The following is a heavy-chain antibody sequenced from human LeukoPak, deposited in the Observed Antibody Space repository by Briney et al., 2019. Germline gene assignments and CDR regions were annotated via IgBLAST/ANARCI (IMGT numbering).Heavy chain of an antibody. D-gene: IGHD4-17*01. CDR3: ARGGDYGDYVNWFDP. J-gene: IGHJ5*02. CDR2: IIPIFGTA. Sequence: ASAKVSCKASGGTFSSYAISWVRQAPGQGLEWMGGIIPIFGTANYAQKFQGRVTITADESTSTAYMELSSLRSEDTAVYYCARGGDYGDYVNWFDPWGQGTLVTVSS. V-gene: IGHV1-69*13. CDR1: GGTFSSYA.